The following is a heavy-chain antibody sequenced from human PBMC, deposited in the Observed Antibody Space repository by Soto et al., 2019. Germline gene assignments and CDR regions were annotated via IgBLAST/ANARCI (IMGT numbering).Heavy chain of an antibody. V-gene: IGHV1-69*13. CDR1: GGTFRSYS. D-gene: IGHD3-22*01. CDR2: IIPIFDIT. J-gene: IGHJ6*02. Sequence: SVKVSCKASGGTFRSYSISWVRQAPGQGLEWMGGIIPIFDITNYAQKFQGRVTITADESTSTAYMELSSLGSDDTAVYYCARPDEGGYSSNHHYYYALDVWGQGTTVTAP. CDR3: ARPDEGGYSSNHHYYYALDV.